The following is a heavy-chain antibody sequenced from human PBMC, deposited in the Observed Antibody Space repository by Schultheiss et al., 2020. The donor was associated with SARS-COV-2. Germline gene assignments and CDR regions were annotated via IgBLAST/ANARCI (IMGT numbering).Heavy chain of an antibody. J-gene: IGHJ4*02. D-gene: IGHD2-21*01. V-gene: IGHV4-38-2*01. CDR1: GYSISSGYY. CDR3: ARHVSYCGGDCRFDN. Sequence: SETLSLTCAVSGYSISSGYYWGWIRQPPGKGLEWIGSIYYSGITYNNPSLKSRLTISVDTSKNQFSLKLRSVTAADTAVYYCARHVSYCGGDCRFDNWGQGTLVTVSS. CDR2: IYYSGIT.